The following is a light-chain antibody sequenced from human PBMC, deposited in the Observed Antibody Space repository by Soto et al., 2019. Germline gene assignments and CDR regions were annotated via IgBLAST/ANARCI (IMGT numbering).Light chain of an antibody. Sequence: QSALTQPPSVSAAPGQKVTISCSGSSSNIGNNYVSWYQQLPGTAPKLLIYDNNKRPSGIPDRFSGSKSGTSATLGITGLQTGDEDDYYCGTWDSSLSAYVFGTGTKLTVL. J-gene: IGLJ1*01. CDR2: DNN. V-gene: IGLV1-51*01. CDR1: SSNIGNNY. CDR3: GTWDSSLSAYV.